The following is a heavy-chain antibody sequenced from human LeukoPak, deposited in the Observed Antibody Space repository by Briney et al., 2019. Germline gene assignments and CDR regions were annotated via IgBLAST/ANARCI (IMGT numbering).Heavy chain of an antibody. D-gene: IGHD3-10*01. CDR1: GYTSTSYD. V-gene: IGHV1-8*03. J-gene: IGHJ6*03. CDR3: ARVGHYYGSGSSFTYYYYYMDV. CDR2: MNPNNGNK. Sequence: GASVKVSRKASGYTSTSYDINWVRQATGQGLEWRGWMNPNNGNKAYTQQFQGSVTITSNTSISTAYMELSSLRSEDTALYYCARVGHYYGSGSSFTYYYYYMDVWGKGTAVTVSS.